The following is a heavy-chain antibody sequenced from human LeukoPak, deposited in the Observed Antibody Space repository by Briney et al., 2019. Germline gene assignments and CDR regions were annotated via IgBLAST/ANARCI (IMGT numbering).Heavy chain of an antibody. CDR3: ARLRGVTVTTKWFDP. Sequence: SETLSLTCAVSGGSISSSSYYWGWVRQPPGKGLEWIGNIYYSGSTYYNPSLKSRVTISLDTSKNQFSLRVSSVTAADTAVYFCARLRGVTVTTKWFDPWGRGTLVTVS. J-gene: IGHJ5*02. CDR2: IYYSGST. D-gene: IGHD1-20*01. V-gene: IGHV4-39*07. CDR1: GGSISSSSYY.